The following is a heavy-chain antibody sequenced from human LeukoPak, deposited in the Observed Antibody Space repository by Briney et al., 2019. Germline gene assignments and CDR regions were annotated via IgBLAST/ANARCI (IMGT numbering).Heavy chain of an antibody. Sequence: GGSLRLSCAASGFTFSSYGMHWVRQAPGKGREGVAFIRYDGSNKYYADSVKGRFTISRDNSKNTLYLQMNSLRAEDTAVYYCAKTPYCSGGSCYSGYFDYWGQGTLVTVSS. D-gene: IGHD2-15*01. CDR2: IRYDGSNK. CDR1: GFTFSSYG. J-gene: IGHJ4*02. V-gene: IGHV3-30*02. CDR3: AKTPYCSGGSCYSGYFDY.